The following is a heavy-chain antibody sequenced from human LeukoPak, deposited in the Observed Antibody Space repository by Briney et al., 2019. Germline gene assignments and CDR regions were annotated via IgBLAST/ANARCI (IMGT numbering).Heavy chain of an antibody. D-gene: IGHD2-8*01. CDR3: AREQGRKICINGVCYISWFDP. CDR2: IIPIFGTA. V-gene: IGHV1-69*05. Sequence: GASVKVSCKASGCTFSSYAISWVRQAPGQGLEWMGGIIPIFGTANYAQKFQGRVTTTTDESTSTAYMELSSLRSEDTAVYYCAREQGRKICINGVCYISWFDPWGQGTLVTVSS. CDR1: GCTFSSYA. J-gene: IGHJ5*02.